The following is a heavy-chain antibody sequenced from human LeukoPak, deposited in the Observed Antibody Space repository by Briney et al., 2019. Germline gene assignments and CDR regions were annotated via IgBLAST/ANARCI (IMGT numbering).Heavy chain of an antibody. J-gene: IGHJ5*02. CDR2: IHHSGNS. D-gene: IGHD7-27*01. CDR3: TRGHWGLQS. V-gene: IGHV4-59*02. CDR1: GASVTDYY. Sequence: SETLSLTCTVSGASVTDYYWSWIRQAPGKGLEWISYIHHSGNSDYNPSLRSRVTTSLDTSKNQLSLNLISVTAADTAVYYCTRGHWGLQSWSQGTLVTVSS.